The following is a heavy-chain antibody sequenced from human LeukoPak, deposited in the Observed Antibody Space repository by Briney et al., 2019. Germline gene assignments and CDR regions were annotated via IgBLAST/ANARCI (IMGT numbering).Heavy chain of an antibody. CDR1: GGSISSSSYY. CDR2: IYYSGST. V-gene: IGHV4-39*07. CDR3: ARGESSSWRFDY. D-gene: IGHD6-13*01. J-gene: IGHJ4*02. Sequence: SETLSLTCTVSGGSISSSSYYWGWIRQPPGKGLEWIGSIYYSGSTYYNPSLKSRVTISVDTSKNQFSLKLSSVTAADTAVYYCARGESSSWRFDYWGQGTLVTVSS.